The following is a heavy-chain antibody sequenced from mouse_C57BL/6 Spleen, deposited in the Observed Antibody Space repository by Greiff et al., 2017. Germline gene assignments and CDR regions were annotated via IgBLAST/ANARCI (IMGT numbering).Heavy chain of an antibody. J-gene: IGHJ4*01. D-gene: IGHD1-1*01. Sequence: QVHVKQSGAELVKPGASVKLSCKASGYTFTEYTIHWVKQRSGQGLEWIGWFYPGSGSIKYNEKFKDKATLTADKSSSTVYMELSRLTSEDSAVYFCARHEDRSYYGSSYYAMDYWGQGTSVTVSS. CDR1: GYTFTEYT. V-gene: IGHV1-62-2*01. CDR3: ARHEDRSYYGSSYYAMDY. CDR2: FYPGSGSI.